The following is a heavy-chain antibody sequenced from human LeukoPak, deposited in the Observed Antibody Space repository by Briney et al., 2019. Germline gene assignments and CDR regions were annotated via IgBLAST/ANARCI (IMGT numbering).Heavy chain of an antibody. D-gene: IGHD6-13*01. CDR2: IYYSGGT. J-gene: IGHJ4*02. V-gene: IGHV4-30-4*01. CDR3: ARHRGAAAAGTLGYFDY. Sequence: PSETLSLTRTVSGGPISRGDYLWPWIRKPPGKGVEWIGYIYYSGGTNYNPSLKSRVTISVDTSTNQFSLKLSSVTAADTAVYYCARHRGAAAAGTLGYFDYWGQGTLVTVSS. CDR1: GGPISRGDYL.